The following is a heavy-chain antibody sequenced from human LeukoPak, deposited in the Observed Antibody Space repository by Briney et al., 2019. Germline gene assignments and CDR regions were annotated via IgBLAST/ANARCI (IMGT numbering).Heavy chain of an antibody. J-gene: IGHJ4*02. D-gene: IGHD6-19*01. CDR1: GFTFSSYA. Sequence: GGSLRLSCAASGFTFSSYAMSWVRQAPGKGLEWVSAISGSGGSTYYADSVKGRFTISRDNSKNTLYLQMNSRRAEDTAVYYCAKDWAVAGSYYWGQGTLVTVSS. CDR2: ISGSGGST. CDR3: AKDWAVAGSYY. V-gene: IGHV3-23*01.